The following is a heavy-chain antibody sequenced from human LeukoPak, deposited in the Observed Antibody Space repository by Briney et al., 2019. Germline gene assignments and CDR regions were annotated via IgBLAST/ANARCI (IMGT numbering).Heavy chain of an antibody. J-gene: IGHJ4*02. V-gene: IGHV3-15*01. Sequence: GGSLRLSCAASGFTFSDAWMSWVRQAPGQGLEWVGRIKSRADGGTDYATPVKGRFTISRDDSKNTLYLQMNSLKTDDTAVYYCTTVTTDYWGQGTLVTVSS. CDR3: TTVTTDY. D-gene: IGHD1-1*01. CDR2: IKSRADGGT. CDR1: GFTFSDAW.